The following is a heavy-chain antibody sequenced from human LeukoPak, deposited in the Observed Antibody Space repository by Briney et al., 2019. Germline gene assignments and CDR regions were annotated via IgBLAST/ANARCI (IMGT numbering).Heavy chain of an antibody. CDR1: GCTFTSYD. CDR2: MNPNSGNT. CDR3: ARGKYQTYYYDSSGYLVY. V-gene: IGHV1-8*01. D-gene: IGHD3-22*01. J-gene: IGHJ4*02. Sequence: ASVKVSCKASGCTFTSYDINWVRQATGQGLEWMGWMNPNSGNTGYAQKFQGRVTMTRNTSISTAYMELSSLRSEDTAVYYCARGKYQTYYYDSSGYLVYWGQGTLVTVSS.